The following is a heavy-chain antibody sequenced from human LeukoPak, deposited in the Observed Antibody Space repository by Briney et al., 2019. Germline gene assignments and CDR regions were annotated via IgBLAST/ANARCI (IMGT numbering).Heavy chain of an antibody. CDR3: AREAGTTFRTTTFDS. Sequence: SVKVSCKASADTFSNYPISWVRRAPGRGLEWMGGIIPIFNTTNYAQKFQGRVTITADKSTNSAYMELSSLRSEDTAVYYCAREAGTTFRTTTFDSWGQGTRVTVSS. V-gene: IGHV1-69*06. CDR2: IIPIFNTT. J-gene: IGHJ4*02. D-gene: IGHD1-1*01. CDR1: ADTFSNYP.